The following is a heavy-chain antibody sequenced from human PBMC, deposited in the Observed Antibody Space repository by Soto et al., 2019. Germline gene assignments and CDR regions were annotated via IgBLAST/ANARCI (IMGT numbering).Heavy chain of an antibody. CDR3: ARMRGLGEISPYLDY. CDR2: IYYSGRT. CDR1: GGSISDYQ. J-gene: IGHJ4*02. Sequence: QVQLQESGPGLVKPSETLSLTCSISGGSISDYQWNWIRQPPGKGLEWIGYIYYSGRTKYNPPLKSRLTISLDTSTRQFSRRLRSVTAADTAVYYCARMRGLGEISPYLDYWGQGARVTVSS. D-gene: IGHD3-16*01. V-gene: IGHV4-59*01.